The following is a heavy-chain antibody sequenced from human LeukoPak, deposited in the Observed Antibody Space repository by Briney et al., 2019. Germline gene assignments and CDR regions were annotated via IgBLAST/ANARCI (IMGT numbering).Heavy chain of an antibody. CDR3: AKVGDGGNHLSFFDY. D-gene: IGHD1-14*01. CDR2: ISASGGSA. CDR1: GFTLSSYW. Sequence: GGSLRLSCAASGFTLSSYWMHWVRQVPGKGLEWVSDISASGGSADYADSVKGRFTFSRDNSKNTLYLQMNSLRAEDTAVYHCAKVGDGGNHLSFFDYWGQGALVTVSS. V-gene: IGHV3-23*01. J-gene: IGHJ4*02.